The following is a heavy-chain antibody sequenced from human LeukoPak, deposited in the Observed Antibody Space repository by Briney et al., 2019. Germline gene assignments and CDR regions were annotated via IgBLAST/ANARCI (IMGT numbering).Heavy chain of an antibody. CDR3: AKSRAVDVNWFDP. V-gene: IGHV3-23*01. Sequence: GGSLRLSCAASGFNFSSYAMSWIRQAPGKGLEWVSAISGSGIYTYYADSVKGRFTISRDNSKNTLYLQMNTLRAEDTAVYYCAKSRAVDVNWFDPWGQGTLVTVSS. CDR1: GFNFSSYA. D-gene: IGHD3-10*01. J-gene: IGHJ5*02. CDR2: ISGSGIYT.